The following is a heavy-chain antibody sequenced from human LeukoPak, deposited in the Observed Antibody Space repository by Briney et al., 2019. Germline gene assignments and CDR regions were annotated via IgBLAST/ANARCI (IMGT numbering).Heavy chain of an antibody. V-gene: IGHV1-24*01. Sequence: ASVKVSCKVSGYSLTELSMHWVRRAPGKGLEWMGGFDPEDGETIYAQKFQGRVTMTEDTSTDTDYMELSSLRSEDTAVYYCATDLELLWFGELPELPSDYWGQGTLVTVSS. CDR2: FDPEDGET. D-gene: IGHD3-10*01. CDR3: ATDLELLWFGELPELPSDY. CDR1: GYSLTELS. J-gene: IGHJ4*02.